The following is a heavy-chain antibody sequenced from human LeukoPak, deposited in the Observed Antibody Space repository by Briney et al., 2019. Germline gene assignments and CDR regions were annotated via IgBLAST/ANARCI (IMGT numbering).Heavy chain of an antibody. CDR3: ARATVSYYYGMDV. CDR2: INWNGGST. CDR1: GFTFDDYG. J-gene: IGHJ6*02. V-gene: IGHV3-20*04. Sequence: GGSLRLSCAASGFTFDDYGMSWVRQAPGKGLEWVSGINWNGGSTGYADSVKGRFTISRDNSKNTLYLQMNSLRAEDTAVYYCARATVSYYYGMDVWGQGTTVTVSS. D-gene: IGHD4-17*01.